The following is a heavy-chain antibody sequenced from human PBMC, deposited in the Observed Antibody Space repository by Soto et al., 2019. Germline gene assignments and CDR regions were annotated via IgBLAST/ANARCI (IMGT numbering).Heavy chain of an antibody. CDR2: IYYSGST. CDR1: GGSISSGSYY. D-gene: IGHD3-10*01. V-gene: IGHV4-31*03. J-gene: IGHJ6*02. CDR3: ATRTDYYYGSGSLGGMDV. Sequence: QVLLQESGPGLVKPSQTLSLTCTVSGGSISSGSYYWSWIRQLPGKGLEWIGYIYYSGSTYYNPSLKSRVTISVDTSKNQFSLKLNSVTAADTAVYYCATRTDYYYGSGSLGGMDVWGQGTTVTVSS.